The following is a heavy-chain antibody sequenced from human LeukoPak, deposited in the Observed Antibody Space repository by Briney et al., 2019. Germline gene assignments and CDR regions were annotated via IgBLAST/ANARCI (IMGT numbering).Heavy chain of an antibody. D-gene: IGHD3-22*01. CDR3: ARPYYYDSRIDP. CDR1: GGSFSGYY. Sequence: SETLSLTCAVYGGSFSGYYGSWIRQPPGKGLEWIGEINHSGSTNYNPSLKSRVTMSADTSKNQLSLKLSSVTAADTAVYYCARPYYYDSRIDPWGQGILVTVSS. V-gene: IGHV4-34*01. J-gene: IGHJ5*02. CDR2: INHSGST.